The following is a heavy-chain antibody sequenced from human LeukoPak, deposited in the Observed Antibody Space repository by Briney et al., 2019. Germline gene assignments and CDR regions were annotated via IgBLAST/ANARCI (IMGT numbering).Heavy chain of an antibody. V-gene: IGHV3-74*01. CDR1: GFTFSSYW. J-gene: IGHJ6*02. CDR2: INSDGSST. CDR3: ARIAVAGHYYYYGMDV. D-gene: IGHD6-19*01. Sequence: PGGSLRLSCAASGFTFSSYWMHWVRQAPGKGLVWVSRINSDGSSTSYADSVKGRFTISRDNAKNTLYLQMNSLRAEDTAVYYCARIAVAGHYYYYGMDVWGPGTTVTVSS.